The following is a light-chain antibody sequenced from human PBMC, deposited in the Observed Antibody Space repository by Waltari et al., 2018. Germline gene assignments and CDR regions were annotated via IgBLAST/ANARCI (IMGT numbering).Light chain of an antibody. CDR1: QSVGRT. CDR2: AAS. J-gene: IGKJ1*01. CDR3: QHYVRLPVT. Sequence: EVVLTQSPGTLSLSPGERATLSCRTSQSVGRTLAGYQQKTGQAPRLLIYAASTRATGIPDRFSGSGSGTDFSLTITRLEPEDFAVYYCQHYVRLPVTFGQGTKVEIK. V-gene: IGKV3-20*01.